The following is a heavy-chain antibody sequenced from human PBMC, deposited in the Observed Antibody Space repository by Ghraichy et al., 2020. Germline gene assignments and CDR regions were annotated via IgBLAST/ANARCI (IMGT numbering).Heavy chain of an antibody. J-gene: IGHJ4*02. CDR1: GFTFSSYG. CDR3: ARDQRPNGSGSYYSDFDY. Sequence: GGSLRLSCAASGFTFSSYGMHWVRQAPGKGLEWVAVIWYDGSNKYYADSVKGRFTISRDNSKNTLYLQMNSLRAEDTAVYYCARDQRPNGSGSYYSDFDYWGQGTLVTVSS. V-gene: IGHV3-33*01. CDR2: IWYDGSNK. D-gene: IGHD3-10*01.